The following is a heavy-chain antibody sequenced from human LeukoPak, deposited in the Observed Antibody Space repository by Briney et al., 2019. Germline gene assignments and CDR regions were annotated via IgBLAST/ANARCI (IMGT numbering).Heavy chain of an antibody. V-gene: IGHV3-11*01. CDR2: ISTSGTTR. D-gene: IGHD2-8*02. Sequence: GGSLRLSCAASGFTFSDYYMSWIRQAPGKGLEWISYISTSGTTRYYADSVKGRFTISRDNAKNSLYLQMNSLRPEDTAVYYCAKHSCTGGGTCDPHYWGQGTLVTVSS. CDR3: AKHSCTGGGTCDPHY. CDR1: GFTFSDYY. J-gene: IGHJ4*02.